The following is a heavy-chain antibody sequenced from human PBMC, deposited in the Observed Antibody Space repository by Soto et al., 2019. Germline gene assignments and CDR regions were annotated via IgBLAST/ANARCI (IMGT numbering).Heavy chain of an antibody. Sequence: PSETLSLTCTVSGGSISSYYWSWIRQPPGKGLEWIGYIYYSGSTNYNPSLKSRVTISVDTSKNQFSLKLSSVTAADTAVYYCARSVSSGALKTYHFDYWGQGPLVSVSS. CDR1: GGSISSYY. D-gene: IGHD2-15*01. CDR2: IYYSGST. V-gene: IGHV4-59*01. J-gene: IGHJ4*02. CDR3: ARSVSSGALKTYHFDY.